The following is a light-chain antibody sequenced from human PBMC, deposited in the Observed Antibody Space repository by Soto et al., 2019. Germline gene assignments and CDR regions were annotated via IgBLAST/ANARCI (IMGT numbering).Light chain of an antibody. CDR3: QQFGSSIPHT. Sequence: EIVMTQSPGTLSLSPGERATISCRASQVIGSRYLAWYHQKSCQAPRLLIYGASSRATAIPDRFSGSGSGTDFTLTISRLEPDDFGVYYCQQFGSSIPHTFVQGIKLEIK. CDR2: GAS. V-gene: IGKV3-20*01. CDR1: QVIGSRY. J-gene: IGKJ2*01.